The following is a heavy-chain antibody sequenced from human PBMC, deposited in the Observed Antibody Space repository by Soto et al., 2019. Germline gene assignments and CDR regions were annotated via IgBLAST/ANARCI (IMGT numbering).Heavy chain of an antibody. CDR1: GFTFSSYG. Sequence: QVQLVESGGGVVQPGRSLRLSCAASGFTFSSYGMHWVRQAPGKGLEWVAVTWYDGSNKYYADSVKGRFTISRDNSKNTLYLQMNSLRAEDTAVYYCARDPPGRLWFWEYYYYYGMDVWGQGTTVTVSS. CDR3: ARDPPGRLWFWEYYYYYGMDV. V-gene: IGHV3-33*01. CDR2: TWYDGSNK. J-gene: IGHJ6*02. D-gene: IGHD3-10*01.